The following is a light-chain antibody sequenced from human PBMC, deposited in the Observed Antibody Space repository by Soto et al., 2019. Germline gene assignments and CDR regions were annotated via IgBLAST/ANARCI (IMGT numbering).Light chain of an antibody. J-gene: IGKJ5*01. CDR1: QSVSSSY. Sequence: IGWTQCRGTVYLSPGERATLSCRASQSVSSSYLAWYQQKPGQAPRLLIYGASSRATGIPDRFSGSGSGTDFTLTISRLEPEDSAVYYCQQYGSSPVFGQGPRLEI. CDR3: QQYGSSPV. CDR2: GAS. V-gene: IGKV3-20*01.